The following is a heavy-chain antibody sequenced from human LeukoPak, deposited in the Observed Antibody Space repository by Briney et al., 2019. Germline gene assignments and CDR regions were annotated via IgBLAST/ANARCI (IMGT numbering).Heavy chain of an antibody. D-gene: IGHD2-2*01. Sequence: GSLRLSCAASGFTFSNAWTSWVRQAPGKGLEWVTRVRSETDGGTTDYAAPVQGRFTISRDHSKNTRYLQMNSLETHDTAVYYCTTLSYAAAPTWGQGTLVTVSS. CDR3: TTLSYAAAPT. J-gene: IGHJ5*02. V-gene: IGHV3-15*01. CDR1: GFTFSNAW. CDR2: VRSETDGGTT.